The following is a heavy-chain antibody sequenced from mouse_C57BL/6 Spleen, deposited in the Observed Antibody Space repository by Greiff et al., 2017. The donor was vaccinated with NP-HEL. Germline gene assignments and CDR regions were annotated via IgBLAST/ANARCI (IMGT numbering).Heavy chain of an antibody. D-gene: IGHD2-4*01. CDR1: GYTFTSYW. CDR2: INPSNGGT. CDR3: ARTRLRQEGFDY. J-gene: IGHJ2*01. Sequence: QVQLQQPGTELVKPGASVKLSCKASGYTFTSYWMHWVKQRPGHGLEWIGNINPSNGGTTYNEKFKSKATLTVDKSSSTAYMQLSSLTSEDSAVYYCARTRLRQEGFDYWGQGTTLTVSS. V-gene: IGHV1-53*01.